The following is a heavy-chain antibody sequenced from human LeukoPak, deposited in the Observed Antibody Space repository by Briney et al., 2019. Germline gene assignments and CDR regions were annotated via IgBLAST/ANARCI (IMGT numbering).Heavy chain of an antibody. J-gene: IGHJ4*02. CDR3: ARVSIAAAALVALFFDY. V-gene: IGHV1-8*01. CDR2: MNPNSGNT. CDR1: GYTFTSYD. D-gene: IGHD6-13*01. Sequence: ASVKVSCKASGYTFTSYDINWVRQATGQGLEWMGWMNPNSGNTGYAKKFQGRVTMTRNTSISTAYMELSSLRSEDTAVYYCARVSIAAAALVALFFDYWGQGTLVTVSS.